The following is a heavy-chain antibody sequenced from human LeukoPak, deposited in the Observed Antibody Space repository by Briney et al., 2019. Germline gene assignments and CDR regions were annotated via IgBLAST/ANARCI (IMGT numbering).Heavy chain of an antibody. Sequence: PSETLSLTCAVYGGSFSGYYWSWIRQPPGKGLEWIGEINHSGSINYNPSLKSRVTISVDTSKNQFSLKLSSVTAADTAVYYCARRIIGYCSSTSCYGTNWFDPWGQGTLVTVSS. CDR1: GGSFSGYY. CDR3: ARRIIGYCSSTSCYGTNWFDP. J-gene: IGHJ5*02. CDR2: INHSGSI. V-gene: IGHV4-34*01. D-gene: IGHD2-2*01.